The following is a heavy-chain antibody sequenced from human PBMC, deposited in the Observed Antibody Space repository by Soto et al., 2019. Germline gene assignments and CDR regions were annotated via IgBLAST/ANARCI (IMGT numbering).Heavy chain of an antibody. V-gene: IGHV3-23*01. CDR3: ANWARKGYQYSSSLPFDY. D-gene: IGHD6-6*01. Sequence: GGSLRLSCAASGFTFSSYAMSWVRQAPGKGLEWVSAISGSGGSTYYADSVKGRFTISRDNSKNTLYLQMNSLRAEDTAVYYCANWARKGYQYSSSLPFDYWGQGTLVTVSS. J-gene: IGHJ4*02. CDR1: GFTFSSYA. CDR2: ISGSGGST.